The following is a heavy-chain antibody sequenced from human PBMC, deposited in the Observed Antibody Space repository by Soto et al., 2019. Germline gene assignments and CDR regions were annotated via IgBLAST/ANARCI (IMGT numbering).Heavy chain of an antibody. CDR1: GFTFSSYS. CDR3: ARDRWGGYCSGGSCYTVRAGMDV. Sequence: PGGSLRLSCAASGFTFSSYSMNWVRQAPGKGLEWVSYISSSSSTIYYADSVKGRFTISRDNAKNSLYLQMNSLRDEDTAVYYCARDRWGGYCSGGSCYTVRAGMDVWGQGTTVTVSS. J-gene: IGHJ6*02. CDR2: ISSSSSTI. D-gene: IGHD2-15*01. V-gene: IGHV3-48*02.